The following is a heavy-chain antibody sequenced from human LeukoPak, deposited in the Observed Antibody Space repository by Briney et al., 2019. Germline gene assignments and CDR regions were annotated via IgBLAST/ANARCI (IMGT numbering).Heavy chain of an antibody. D-gene: IGHD1-14*01. CDR1: GGSISSYY. J-gene: IGHJ4*02. V-gene: IGHV4-59*01. CDR2: IYYSGST. Sequence: SETLSLTCTVSGGSISSYYWSWIRQPPGKGLEWIGYIYYSGSTNYNPSLKSRVTISVDTSRNQFSLKLSSVTAADTAVYYCAREPPYGLTHYHFDYWGQGTLVTVSS. CDR3: AREPPYGLTHYHFDY.